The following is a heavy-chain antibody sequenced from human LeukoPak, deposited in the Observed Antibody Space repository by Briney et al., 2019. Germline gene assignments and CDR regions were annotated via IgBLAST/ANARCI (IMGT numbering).Heavy chain of an antibody. V-gene: IGHV1-2*02. Sequence: ASVKVSCKASGYIFTGYYMHWVRQAPGQGLEWMGWINPNSGGTNYAQKFQGRVTMTRDTSISTAYMELSRLRSDDTAVYYCARVQWELEEFDYWGQGTLVTVSS. CDR1: GYIFTGYY. CDR2: INPNSGGT. CDR3: ARVQWELEEFDY. J-gene: IGHJ4*02. D-gene: IGHD1-26*01.